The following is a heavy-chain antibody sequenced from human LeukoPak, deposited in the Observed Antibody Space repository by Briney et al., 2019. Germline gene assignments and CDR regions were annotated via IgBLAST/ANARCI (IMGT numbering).Heavy chain of an antibody. CDR2: IKQDGSDK. Sequence: GGFLRLSCAASGFSFSVYWMSWVRQTPGKGLQWVANIKQDGSDKNYVDSVRGRFTISRDNAKNSLFLQMNSLRDEDTAVYYCASAGISYGDLFFHFWGQGTLVTVSS. CDR3: ASAGISYGDLFFHF. V-gene: IGHV3-7*01. J-gene: IGHJ4*02. D-gene: IGHD4-17*01. CDR1: GFSFSVYW.